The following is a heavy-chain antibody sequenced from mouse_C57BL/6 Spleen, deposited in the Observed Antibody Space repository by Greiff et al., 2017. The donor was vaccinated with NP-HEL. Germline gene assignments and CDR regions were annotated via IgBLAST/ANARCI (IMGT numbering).Heavy chain of an antibody. D-gene: IGHD4-1*01. Sequence: QVQLQQPGAELVRPGSSVKLSCKASGYTFTSYWMDWVKQRPGQGLEWIGNIYPSDSETHYNQKFQDKATLTVDKSSSTAYMQLSSLTSEASAVYYCARRLGRVDYWGQGTTLTVSS. J-gene: IGHJ2*01. CDR3: ARRLGRVDY. CDR2: IYPSDSET. CDR1: GYTFTSYW. V-gene: IGHV1-61*01.